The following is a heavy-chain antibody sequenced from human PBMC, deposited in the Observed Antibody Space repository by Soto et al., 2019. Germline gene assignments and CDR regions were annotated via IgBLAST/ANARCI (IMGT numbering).Heavy chain of an antibody. D-gene: IGHD2-2*02. J-gene: IGHJ6*02. CDR3: AREEEVECSSTSCYSYYYYGMDV. CDR1: GFTFSSYE. Sequence: GGSLRLSCAASGFTFSSYEMNWVRQAPGKGLEWVSYISSSGSTIYYADSVKGRFTISRDNAKTSLYLQMNSLRAEDTAVYYCAREEEVECSSTSCYSYYYYGMDVWGQGTTVTVSS. V-gene: IGHV3-48*03. CDR2: ISSSGSTI.